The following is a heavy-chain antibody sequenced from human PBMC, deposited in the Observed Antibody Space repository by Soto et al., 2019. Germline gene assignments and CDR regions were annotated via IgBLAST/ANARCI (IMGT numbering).Heavy chain of an antibody. D-gene: IGHD2-2*01. Sequence: SETLSLTCTVSGGSISSSSYYWGWIRQPPGKGLEWIGSIYYSGSTYYNPSLKSRFTISRDNSNNSLFLQMNTLRPDDTAVYYCARARGWGYCISPTCYVDYYYYGMDVWGQGATVTVSS. V-gene: IGHV4-39*01. CDR2: IYYSGST. J-gene: IGHJ6*02. CDR3: ARARGWGYCISPTCYVDYYYYGMDV. CDR1: GGSISSSSYY.